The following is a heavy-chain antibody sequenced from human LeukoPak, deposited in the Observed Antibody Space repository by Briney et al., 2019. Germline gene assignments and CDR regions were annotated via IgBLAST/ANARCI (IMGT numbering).Heavy chain of an antibody. J-gene: IGHJ4*02. Sequence: GASVNVSCKASLGTFISYAISWVGQAGGQGVEWMGGIITICGTANYAQKFQGRVTITADECTSTAYMELSSLRSEDTAVYYCARAIGGNFGVVINPYFDYWAQGTLVSVSS. D-gene: IGHD3-3*01. CDR1: LGTFISYA. V-gene: IGHV1-69*13. CDR2: IITICGTA. CDR3: ARAIGGNFGVVINPYFDY.